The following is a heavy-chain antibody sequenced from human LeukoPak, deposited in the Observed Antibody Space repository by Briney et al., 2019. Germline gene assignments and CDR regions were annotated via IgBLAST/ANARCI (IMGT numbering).Heavy chain of an antibody. D-gene: IGHD2-2*02. V-gene: IGHV1-18*01. CDR1: GYSFTSDG. J-gene: IGHJ4*02. Sequence: ASVNVSCKASGYSFTSDGISWVRQAPGQGLEWMGWISAYNGNTNYAQKLQGRVTMTTDTSTSTAYMELRSLRSDDTAVYYCARDLRDIVVVPAAINFDYWGQGTLVTVSS. CDR2: ISAYNGNT. CDR3: ARDLRDIVVVPAAINFDY.